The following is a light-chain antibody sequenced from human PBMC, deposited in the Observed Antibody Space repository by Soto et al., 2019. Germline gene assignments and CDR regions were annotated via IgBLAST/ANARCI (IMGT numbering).Light chain of an antibody. Sequence: IVMTQSPAALSVSPGDSATLSCRASQIVNTNVAWYQQRPGQAPRLLIFAASTRATGVAARFSGSGSGTKFTLTVDSLQSEDFATYYCQQGASFPRTFGGGTKVEIK. J-gene: IGKJ4*01. CDR2: AAS. CDR3: QQGASFPRT. CDR1: QIVNTN. V-gene: IGKV3-15*01.